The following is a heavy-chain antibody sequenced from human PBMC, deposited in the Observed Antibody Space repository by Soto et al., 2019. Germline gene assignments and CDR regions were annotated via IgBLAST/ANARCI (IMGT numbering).Heavy chain of an antibody. CDR3: ARELPPGIAAAGHNWFDP. CDR2: ISAYNGNT. CDR1: GYTFTSYG. Sequence: GPVKVSCKASGYTFTSYGISWVRQAPGQGLEWMGWISAYNGNTNYAQKLQGRVTMTTDTSTSTAYMELRSLRSDDTAVYYCARELPPGIAAAGHNWFDPWGQGTLVTVSS. J-gene: IGHJ5*02. D-gene: IGHD6-13*01. V-gene: IGHV1-18*01.